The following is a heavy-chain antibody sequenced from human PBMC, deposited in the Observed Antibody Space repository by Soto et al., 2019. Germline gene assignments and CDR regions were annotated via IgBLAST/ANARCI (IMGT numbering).Heavy chain of an antibody. V-gene: IGHV3-21*01. Sequence: PGGSLRLSCAASGFSLRDFSVNWVRQAPGKGLEWVASISYRGDYIFYEDSVRGRFTISRDNAKESVYLQMDSLRAEDTAVYYCARDLVLVPAAILYYYYYGMDVWGQGTTVTVSS. CDR2: ISYRGDYI. D-gene: IGHD2-2*01. CDR3: ARDLVLVPAAILYYYYYGMDV. CDR1: GFSLRDFS. J-gene: IGHJ6*02.